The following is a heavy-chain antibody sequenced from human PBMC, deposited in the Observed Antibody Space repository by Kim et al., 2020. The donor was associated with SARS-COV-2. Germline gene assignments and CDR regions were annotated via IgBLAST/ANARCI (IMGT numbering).Heavy chain of an antibody. V-gene: IGHV4-34*01. CDR1: GGSFSGYY. J-gene: IGHJ4*02. CDR3: ARPKTPYCSGGSCYSRGYYFDY. Sequence: SETLSLTCAVYGGSFSGYYWSWIRQPPGKGLEWIGEINHSGSTNYNPSLKSRVTISVDTSKNQFSLKLSSVTAADTAVYYCARPKTPYCSGGSCYSRGYYFDYWGQGTLVTVSS. CDR2: INHSGST. D-gene: IGHD2-15*01.